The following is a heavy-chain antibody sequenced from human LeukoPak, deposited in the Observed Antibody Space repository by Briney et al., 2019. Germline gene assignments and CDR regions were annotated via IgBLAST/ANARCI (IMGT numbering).Heavy chain of an antibody. D-gene: IGHD3-22*01. J-gene: IGHJ4*02. CDR2: ISGTTTYI. V-gene: IGHV3-21*01. Sequence: GGSLRLSCAASGFTFSSYSMNWVRQAPGKGLEWVSYISGTTTYIYYADSVKGRFTISRYNAKNSLYLQMNSLRDEDTAVYYCARVLIGWRANPYYFDYWGQGTLVTVSS. CDR3: ARVLIGWRANPYYFDY. CDR1: GFTFSSYS.